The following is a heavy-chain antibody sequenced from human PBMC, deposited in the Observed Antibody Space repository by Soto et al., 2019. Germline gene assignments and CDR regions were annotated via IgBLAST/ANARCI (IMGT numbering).Heavy chain of an antibody. V-gene: IGHV4-31*03. CDR3: ARDGGIAASYYYYGMDV. J-gene: IGHJ6*02. CDR1: GGSIISGGYY. CDR2: IYYSGST. D-gene: IGHD6-13*01. Sequence: SETLSLTCTVSGGSIISGGYYWSWIRQHPGKGLEWIGYIYYSGSTYYNPSLKSRVTISVDTSKNQFSLKLSSVTAADTAVYYCARDGGIAASYYYYGMDVWGQGTTVTVSS.